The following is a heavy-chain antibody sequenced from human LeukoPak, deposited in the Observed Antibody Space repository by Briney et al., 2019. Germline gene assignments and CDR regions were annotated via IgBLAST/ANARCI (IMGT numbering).Heavy chain of an antibody. D-gene: IGHD3-10*01. CDR1: GGSISSYY. CDR2: INHRGGT. V-gene: IGHV4-34*01. CDR3: TRAGPNYYYYGLDV. J-gene: IGHJ6*02. Sequence: PSETLSLTCTVSGGSISSYYWSWIRQPPGKGLEWIGEINHRGGTNYNPSLKSRVTISADTSNNQFSLKLRSVTAADTAVYYCTRAGPNYYYYGLDVWGQGTTVTVSS.